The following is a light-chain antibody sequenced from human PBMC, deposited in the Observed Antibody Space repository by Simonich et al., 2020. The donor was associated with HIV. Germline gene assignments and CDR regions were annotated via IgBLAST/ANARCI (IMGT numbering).Light chain of an antibody. J-gene: IGLJ2*01. CDR2: EVS. Sequence: QSALTQPPSASGSPGQSVTISCTGTSSDVGAYNYVSWYQQHPGKAPKLMIYEVSKRPPGVPDRFSGSKSGNTASLTVSGLQAEDEADYYCSSYAGNNNLLFGGGTKLTVL. CDR3: SSYAGNNNLL. V-gene: IGLV2-8*01. CDR1: SSDVGAYNY.